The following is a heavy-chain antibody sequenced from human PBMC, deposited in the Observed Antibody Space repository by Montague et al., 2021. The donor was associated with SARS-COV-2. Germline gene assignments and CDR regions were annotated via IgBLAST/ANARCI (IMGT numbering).Heavy chain of an antibody. V-gene: IGHV4-59*08. Sequence: SGTLSLTCTVSGGSINGYYWSWIRQSPGKGLDWIGYIHYTGNTNYNPSLKGRVTISLDTSKSQFSLRLSSVTAADTAVYSCARLRTGSYVFDYWGQGTLVTVSS. CDR2: IHYTGNT. D-gene: IGHD1-26*01. CDR1: GGSINGYY. J-gene: IGHJ4*02. CDR3: ARLRTGSYVFDY.